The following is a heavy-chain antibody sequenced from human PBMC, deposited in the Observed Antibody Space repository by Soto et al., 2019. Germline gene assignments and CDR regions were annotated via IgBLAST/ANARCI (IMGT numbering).Heavy chain of an antibody. CDR2: ISYDGSNK. CDR3: AKDRGSGSYFGDY. Sequence: PGGSLRLSCAASGFTFSSYGMHWVRQAPGKGLEWVAVISYDGSNKYYADSVKGRFTISRDNSKNTLYLQMNSLRAEDTAVYYCAKDRGSGSYFGDYWGQGTLVTV. D-gene: IGHD3-10*01. V-gene: IGHV3-30*18. J-gene: IGHJ4*02. CDR1: GFTFSSYG.